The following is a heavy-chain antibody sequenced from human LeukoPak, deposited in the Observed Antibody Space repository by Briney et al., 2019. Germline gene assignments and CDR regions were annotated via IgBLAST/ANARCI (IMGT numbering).Heavy chain of an antibody. D-gene: IGHD6-19*01. CDR1: GFTFSSYA. J-gene: IGHJ4*02. CDR2: ISGSGGST. CDR3: AKDQCVGFDY. Sequence: GGSLRLSCAASGFTFSSYAMSWVRQAPGKGLEWVSAISGSGGSTYYADSVKGRFTISRDNSKNMLSLQMNRLSAENTHVYYCAKDQCVGFDYWSQGTLVTVSA. V-gene: IGHV3-23*01.